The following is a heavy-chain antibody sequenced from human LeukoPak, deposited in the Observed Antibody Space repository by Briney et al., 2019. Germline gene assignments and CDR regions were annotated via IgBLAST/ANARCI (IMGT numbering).Heavy chain of an antibody. CDR3: ARNILFAFDI. J-gene: IGHJ3*02. CDR2: ITSPSGYI. CDR1: GFTFSNYN. V-gene: IGHV3-21*04. Sequence: TGGSLRLSCAASGFTFSNYNMNWVRQAPGKGLEWVSSITSPSGYIYYADSVKGRFTISRDNSKNTLYLQVNSLRAEDTAMYYCARNILFAFDIWGQGTMVTVSS.